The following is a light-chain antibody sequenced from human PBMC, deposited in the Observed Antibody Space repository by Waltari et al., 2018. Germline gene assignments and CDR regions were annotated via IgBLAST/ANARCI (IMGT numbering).Light chain of an antibody. J-gene: IGLJ3*02. CDR3: ATWDDSLNGRV. Sequence: QSVLTQPPLASGTPGQRVTISCSGNSPNIGINTVTWYQQLPGTAPKLLICANYHRPSGVPDRFSASKSDTSASLAISGLQSEDEADYFCATWDDSLNGRVFGGGTKLAVL. V-gene: IGLV1-44*01. CDR1: SPNIGINT. CDR2: ANY.